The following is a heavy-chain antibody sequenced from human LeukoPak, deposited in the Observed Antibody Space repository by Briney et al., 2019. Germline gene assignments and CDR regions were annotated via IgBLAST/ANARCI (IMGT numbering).Heavy chain of an antibody. J-gene: IGHJ4*02. CDR1: GLTFHDYA. Sequence: PGGSLRLSCVASGLTFHDYAMHWVRQAPGKGLEWVSLISADGGSTFYAGSVRGRFSISRDNSKNSLYLQMNSLRTEDTAIYYCAKESGKFDYWGQGTLVAVSS. V-gene: IGHV3-43*02. CDR2: ISADGGST. CDR3: AKESGKFDY.